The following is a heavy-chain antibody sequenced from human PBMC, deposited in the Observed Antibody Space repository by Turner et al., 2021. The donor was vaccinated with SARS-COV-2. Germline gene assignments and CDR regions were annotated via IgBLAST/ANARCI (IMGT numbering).Heavy chain of an antibody. J-gene: IGHJ4*02. CDR2: INPNTGAT. CDR3: AKDSGAVDGSFDF. V-gene: IGHV1-2*02. D-gene: IGHD3-10*01. Sequence: VQLVQSGTEVRKPGASVQVSCRASGSRFNGYYIHWVRQAPGQGLEWRGWINPNTGATNYAQKSQGRVTLTRDTSIRTVYMELTRLRDDDTAVYYGAKDSGAVDGSFDFWGQGSLVAVSS. CDR1: GSRFNGYY.